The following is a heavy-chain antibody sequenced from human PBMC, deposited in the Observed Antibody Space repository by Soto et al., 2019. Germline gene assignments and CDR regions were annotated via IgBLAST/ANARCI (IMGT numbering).Heavy chain of an antibody. D-gene: IGHD4-17*01. CDR2: ISSSSGYT. CDR3: AKEYGRLDY. V-gene: IGHV3-11*06. Sequence: PRWSLRLSCAASGFTCSDYYMSWIRQAPGKGLEWVSYISSSSGYTNYADSVKGRFTISRDNAKNSLYLQMNSLRAEDTAVYYCAKEYGRLDYWGQGTLVTVSS. J-gene: IGHJ4*02. CDR1: GFTCSDYY.